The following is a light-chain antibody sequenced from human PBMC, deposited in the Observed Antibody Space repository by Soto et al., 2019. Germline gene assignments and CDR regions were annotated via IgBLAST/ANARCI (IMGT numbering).Light chain of an antibody. Sequence: EMVMTQSPATLSVSPGDRATLSCRASQSVSSNLAWYQHKPGQAPRLLIYGASTMANGVPARFSGSGSGTEFTLTISSLHSEDFAVYYCLQYNNWPPYTFGRGTTLEIK. CDR1: QSVSSN. CDR3: LQYNNWPPYT. CDR2: GAS. J-gene: IGKJ2*01. V-gene: IGKV3-15*01.